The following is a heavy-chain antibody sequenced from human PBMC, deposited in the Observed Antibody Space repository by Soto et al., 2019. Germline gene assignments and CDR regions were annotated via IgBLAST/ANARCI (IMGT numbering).Heavy chain of an antibody. J-gene: IGHJ4*02. V-gene: IGHV1-18*01. CDR2: ISAYNGNT. CDR3: AADMTTVTTADY. CDR1: GYTFTSYG. D-gene: IGHD4-17*01. Sequence: GASVKVSCQASGYTFTSYGISWVRQAPGQGLEWMGWISAYNGNTNYAQKLQGRVTMTTDTSTSTAYMELRSLRSDDTAVYYCAADMTTVTTADYWGQGTLVTVSS.